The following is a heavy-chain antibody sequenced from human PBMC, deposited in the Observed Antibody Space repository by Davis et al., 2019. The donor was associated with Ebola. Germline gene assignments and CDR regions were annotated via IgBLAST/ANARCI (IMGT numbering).Heavy chain of an antibody. J-gene: IGHJ3*02. V-gene: IGHV4/OR15-8*01. CDR2: VFQIGSP. Sequence: MPSPPLSPTCPLPAPSPSTNHWWHCVRQPPGMGLAWIAQVFQIGSPNYNPSFKSRVTISMDKSKHQSSLTLSSVTAADTAVYFCARALETYTDAFDIWGRGTAVIVSS. CDR1: APSPSTNHW. CDR3: ARALETYTDAFDI. D-gene: IGHD1-1*01.